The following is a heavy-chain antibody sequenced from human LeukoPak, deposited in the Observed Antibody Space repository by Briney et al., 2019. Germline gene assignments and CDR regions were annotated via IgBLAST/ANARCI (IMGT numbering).Heavy chain of an antibody. J-gene: IGHJ4*02. CDR2: INPNSGDS. Sequence: ASVKVSCKASGYTFTGYYLHWVRQAPGQGLEWMGWINPNSGDSNDAQKFQGRVTMTRDTPISTAYMELRRLTSADTAVYYCAREGLAYCGGHCYSWRAVDYWGQGTLVTVSS. CDR3: AREGLAYCGGHCYSWRAVDY. CDR1: GYTFTGYY. V-gene: IGHV1-2*02. D-gene: IGHD2-21*02.